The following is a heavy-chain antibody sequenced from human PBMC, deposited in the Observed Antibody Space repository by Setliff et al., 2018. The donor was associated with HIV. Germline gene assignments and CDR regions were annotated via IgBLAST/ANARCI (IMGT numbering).Heavy chain of an antibody. Sequence: SETLSLTCTVSGGSMNKKNMFWGWMRQSPGKGLEWIGSIDYSGTTYSNPSLKSRVTTSIDTSKSQFSLRMTSATAADTAKYFCARINYSTSKGWGAAIGIDLTCYYAYYMDVWGKGITVTV. V-gene: IGHV4-39*01. CDR1: GGSMNKKNMF. CDR2: IDYSGTT. D-gene: IGHD3-9*01. J-gene: IGHJ6*03. CDR3: ARINYSTSKGWGAAIGIDLTCYYAYYMDV.